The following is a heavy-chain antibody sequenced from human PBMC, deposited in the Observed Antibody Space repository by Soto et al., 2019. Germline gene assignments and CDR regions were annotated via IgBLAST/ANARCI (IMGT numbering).Heavy chain of an antibody. CDR1: GGSISSSNW. V-gene: IGHV4-4*02. CDR2: IYHSGST. CDR3: ATIAAAGTYYYYGMDV. Sequence: QVQLQESGPGLVKPSGTLSLTCAVSGGSISSSNWWSWVRQPPGKGLEWIGEIYHSGSTNYNPSLKSLVTISVDKSKNQFSQKLSSVTAADTAVYYCATIAAAGTYYYYGMDVWGQGTTVTVSS. J-gene: IGHJ6*02. D-gene: IGHD6-13*01.